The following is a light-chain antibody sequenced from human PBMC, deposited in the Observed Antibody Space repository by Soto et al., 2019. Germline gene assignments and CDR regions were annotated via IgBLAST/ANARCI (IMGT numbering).Light chain of an antibody. V-gene: IGKV3-15*01. J-gene: IGKJ1*01. Sequence: VMTQSPATLSVSPGERATLSCRASLSVGTNLAWYQQKPGQPPRLLIYGATTRATGIPARFSGSGSGTDFTLTISLLQSEDFAVYYCQHHNNWPPGTFGQGTRVEIK. CDR2: GAT. CDR3: QHHNNWPPGT. CDR1: LSVGTN.